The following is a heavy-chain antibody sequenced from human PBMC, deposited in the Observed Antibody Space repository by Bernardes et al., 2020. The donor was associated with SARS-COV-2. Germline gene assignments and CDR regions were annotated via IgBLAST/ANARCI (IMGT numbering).Heavy chain of an antibody. J-gene: IGHJ4*02. Sequence: ASVKVSCKASGYTFTSYAMHWVRQAPGQRLEWMGWINAGNGNTKYSQKFQGRVTITRDTSASTAYMELSSLRSEDTAVYYCARAGRYSSSWYWEDRFDYWGQGTLVTVSS. CDR3: ARAGRYSSSWYWEDRFDY. D-gene: IGHD6-13*01. V-gene: IGHV1-3*01. CDR1: GYTFTSYA. CDR2: INAGNGNT.